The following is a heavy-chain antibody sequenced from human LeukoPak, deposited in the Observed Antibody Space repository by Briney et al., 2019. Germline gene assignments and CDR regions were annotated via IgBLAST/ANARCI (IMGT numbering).Heavy chain of an antibody. D-gene: IGHD1-26*01. CDR3: ARFKVGSNTTQKNAFDI. V-gene: IGHV3-30*01. CDR1: GFTISNYA. J-gene: IGHJ3*02. CDR2: ISFDATKE. Sequence: GGSLRLSCAASGFTISNYAMHWVRQAPGKGLEWVAVISFDATKEYFAKSVKGRFTISRDNSKSTLFLQMHSLRVEDTALYFCARFKVGSNTTQKNAFDIWGRGTVVTVPS.